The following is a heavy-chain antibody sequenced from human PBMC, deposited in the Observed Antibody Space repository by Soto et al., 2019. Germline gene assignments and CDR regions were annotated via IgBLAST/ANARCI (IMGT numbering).Heavy chain of an antibody. J-gene: IGHJ6*02. V-gene: IGHV3-33*01. Sequence: QVQLVESGGGVFQPGRSLRLSCAASGFTFSSYGMHWVRQAPCKGLEWVAVIWYDGSNKYYADSVKGRFTISRDNSKNTLYLQMNSLRAEDKAVYSWARESMQPLVGCYYYGMDVWGQGTTVTVSS. CDR2: IWYDGSNK. CDR1: GFTFSSYG. CDR3: ARESMQPLVGCYYYGMDV. D-gene: IGHD6-13*01.